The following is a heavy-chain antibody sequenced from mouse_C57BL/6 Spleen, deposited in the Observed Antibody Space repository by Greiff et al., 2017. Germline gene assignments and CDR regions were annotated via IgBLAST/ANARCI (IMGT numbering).Heavy chain of an antibody. D-gene: IGHD2-4*01. J-gene: IGHJ3*01. CDR3: TTGGLRLAY. CDR2: IDPENGDT. V-gene: IGHV14-4*01. CDR1: GFNIKDDY. Sequence: VQLQQSGAELVRPGASVKLSCTASGFNIKDDYMHWVKQRPEQGLEWIGWIDPENGDTEYASKFQGKATITADTSSNTAYLQLSSLTSADTAVYYCTTGGLRLAYWGQGTLVTVSA.